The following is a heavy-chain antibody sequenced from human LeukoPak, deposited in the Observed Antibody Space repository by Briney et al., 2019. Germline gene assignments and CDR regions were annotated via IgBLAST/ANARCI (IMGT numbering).Heavy chain of an antibody. D-gene: IGHD3-22*01. V-gene: IGHV3-74*01. CDR2: INSDGRVT. J-gene: IGHJ4*02. CDR3: ARDFFHSSDSRPFDY. Sequence: GGSLRLSCAASGFTVSRHWMHWVRQAPGKGLVWISRINSDGRVTDYADFVKGRFTISRDNAKNSLYLQMDSLRVEDTAVYYCARDFFHSSDSRPFDYWGQGTLVTVSS. CDR1: GFTVSRHW.